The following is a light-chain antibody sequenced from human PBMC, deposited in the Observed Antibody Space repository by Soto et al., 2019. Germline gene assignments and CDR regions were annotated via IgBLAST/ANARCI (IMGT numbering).Light chain of an antibody. CDR2: AAS. J-gene: IGKJ1*01. CDR3: QKYNSAPPT. Sequence: DIQMTQSPSSLSASLGDRVTITCRASQGISNYLAWYQHKPGKVPNLLIYAASTLQSGVPSRFSGSGSGTDFTLTISSLQPEDVATYYCQKYNSAPPTFGQGTKVDIK. CDR1: QGISNY. V-gene: IGKV1-27*01.